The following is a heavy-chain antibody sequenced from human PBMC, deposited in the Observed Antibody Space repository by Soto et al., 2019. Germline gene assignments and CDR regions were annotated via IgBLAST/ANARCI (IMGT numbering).Heavy chain of an antibody. Sequence: HEHLVQSGAEVKRPGASLKVSCKASGYSFTGDYIHWVRQAPGQGVEWMGWINPDSGATNYAQNFPGRVTLTSDTAISTASMDLTSLSSDATAVYYCARGDYGTGGYPFPYFDYWGQGTLVIVSS. V-gene: IGHV1-2*02. J-gene: IGHJ4*02. D-gene: IGHD2-8*02. CDR1: GYSFTGDY. CDR3: ARGDYGTGGYPFPYFDY. CDR2: INPDSGAT.